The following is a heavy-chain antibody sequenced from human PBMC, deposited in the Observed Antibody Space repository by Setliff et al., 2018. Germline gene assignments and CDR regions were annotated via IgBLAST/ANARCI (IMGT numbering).Heavy chain of an antibody. CDR1: GASINSLSW. D-gene: IGHD6-6*01. CDR3: ARGRNIAARLLDS. V-gene: IGHV4-4*02. Sequence: SETLSLTCTVSGASINSLSWWSWVRQPPGKGLGWIGEIYHDGNDKYTPSVHYSPSLKSRVTISIDTSKDQFSLKLIPMTAADTAVYYCARGRNIAARLLDSWGQGTLVTVAS. J-gene: IGHJ4*02. CDR2: IYHDGND.